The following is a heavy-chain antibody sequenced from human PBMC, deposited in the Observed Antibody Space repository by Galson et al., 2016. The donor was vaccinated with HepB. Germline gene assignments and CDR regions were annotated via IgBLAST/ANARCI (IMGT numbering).Heavy chain of an antibody. Sequence: SLRLSCAASGFSFSASALHWVRQAPGKGLEWVGRIRSRRNNYATSFGAAVKGRFNISRDDSKNMAYLQMNSLKPEDTAVYYCTRRAGGDAGGIWGPGTMVTVSS. CDR2: IRSRRNNYAT. J-gene: IGHJ3*01. CDR1: GFSFSASA. V-gene: IGHV3-73*01. D-gene: IGHD2-21*02. CDR3: TRRAGGDAGGI.